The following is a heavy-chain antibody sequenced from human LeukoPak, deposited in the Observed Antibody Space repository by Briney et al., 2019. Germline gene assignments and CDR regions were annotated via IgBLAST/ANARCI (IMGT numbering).Heavy chain of an antibody. CDR2: IYHSGTT. CDR1: GYSISTGYY. V-gene: IGHV4-38-2*02. J-gene: IGHJ4*02. Sequence: PSETLSLTCTVSGYSISTGYYWGWVRQPPGKGLEWLGSIYHSGTTYYNPSLKSRVTISVDTSKNQFSLKLSSVTAADTAVYYCASGQLWIDYWGQGTLVTVSS. CDR3: ASGQLWIDY. D-gene: IGHD3-10*01.